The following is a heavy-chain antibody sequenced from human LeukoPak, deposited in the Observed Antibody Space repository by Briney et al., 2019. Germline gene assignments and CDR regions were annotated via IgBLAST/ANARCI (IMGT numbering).Heavy chain of an antibody. CDR2: GYHGVTT. CDR3: ASPGGPAAGKFVY. D-gene: IGHD6-13*01. V-gene: IGHV4-39*01. J-gene: IGHJ4*02. Sequence: SETLSLTFIVPVGSINSSSYYWGCIRQPPGKGLEWIGSGYHGVTTYYNPSLNSRVTISVDTSKNLFSVKLSSVTAADTAIYYCASPGGPAAGKFVYWGQGTLVSVSS. CDR1: VGSINSSSYY.